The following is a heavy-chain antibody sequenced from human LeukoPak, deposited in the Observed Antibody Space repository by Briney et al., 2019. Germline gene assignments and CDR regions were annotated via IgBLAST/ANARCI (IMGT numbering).Heavy chain of an antibody. CDR3: VTQGIRLAGGYFDS. J-gene: IGHJ4*02. CDR2: VIPAFGTA. Sequence: SVKVSCKASGGSFSTFSINWVRQAPGQGLEWMGRVIPAFGTADYSQKFQGRVTFTADMSTAAAYMDLRSLRSDDTALYYCVTQGIRLAGGYFDSWGQGTRVTVSS. V-gene: IGHV1-69*06. D-gene: IGHD2-8*02. CDR1: GGSFSTFS.